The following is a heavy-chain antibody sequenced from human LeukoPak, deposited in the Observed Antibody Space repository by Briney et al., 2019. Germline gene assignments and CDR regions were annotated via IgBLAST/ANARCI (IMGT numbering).Heavy chain of an antibody. CDR2: ISYDGSNK. V-gene: IGHV3-30*04. Sequence: GGSLRLSCAASGFTFSSYAMQWVRQAPGKGLEWVAVISYDGSNKYYADSVKGRFTISRDNSKNTLYLQMNSLRAEDTAVYYCARDARYCSGGSCYTFDYWGQGTLVTVSS. J-gene: IGHJ4*02. D-gene: IGHD2-15*01. CDR3: ARDARYCSGGSCYTFDY. CDR1: GFTFSSYA.